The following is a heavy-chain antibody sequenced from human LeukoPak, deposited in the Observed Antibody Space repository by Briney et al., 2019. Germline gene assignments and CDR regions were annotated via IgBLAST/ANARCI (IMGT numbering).Heavy chain of an antibody. CDR3: AREWFRNWFDP. V-gene: IGHV4-59*08. CDR2: IYYSGST. CDR1: GGSISSYY. Sequence: KASETLSLTCTVSGGSISSYYWSWIRQPPGKGLEWIGYIYYSGSTNYNPSLKSRVTISLDTSKNQFSLRLSSVTAADTAVYYCAREWFRNWFDPWGQGTLVTVSS. J-gene: IGHJ5*02. D-gene: IGHD3-10*01.